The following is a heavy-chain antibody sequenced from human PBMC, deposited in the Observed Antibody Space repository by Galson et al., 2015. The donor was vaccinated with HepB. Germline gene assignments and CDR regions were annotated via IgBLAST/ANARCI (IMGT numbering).Heavy chain of an antibody. CDR2: INGSNGNT. J-gene: IGHJ4*02. Sequence: QSGAEVKKPGASVKVSCTASGYRFTTYGIGWVRQAPGQGLEWMGWINGSNGNTEYAQKFQDRITLTTDTSTTTAYMELRTLRSDDTAVYYCTREGPTSAGDYWGQGTLVTVSS. D-gene: IGHD2/OR15-2a*01. CDR3: TREGPTSAGDY. V-gene: IGHV1-18*01. CDR1: GYRFTTYG.